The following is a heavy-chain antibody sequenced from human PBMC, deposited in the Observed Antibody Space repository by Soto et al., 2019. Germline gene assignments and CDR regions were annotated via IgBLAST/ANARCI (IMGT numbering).Heavy chain of an antibody. D-gene: IGHD1-1*01. CDR1: GFSLSNGRLG. J-gene: IGHJ5*02. CDR3: ARTHNGYNWFDP. V-gene: IGHV2-26*01. Sequence: QVTLKESGPVLVKPTETLTLTCSVSGFSLSNGRLGVSWIRQPPGKALEWLAHIFSNDEKSYSTSLRSRLTISKDTSQSQVVLTMTNMDPVDTATYYCARTHNGYNWFDPWGQGTLVTVSS. CDR2: IFSNDEK.